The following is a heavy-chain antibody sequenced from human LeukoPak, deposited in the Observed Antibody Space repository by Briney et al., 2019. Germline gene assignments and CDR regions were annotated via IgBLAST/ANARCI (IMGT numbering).Heavy chain of an antibody. V-gene: IGHV3-30*02. D-gene: IGHD3-3*01. J-gene: IGHJ4*02. Sequence: PGGSLRLSCAASGFTFSSYGMHWVRQAPGKGLEWVAFIRYDGSNKYYADSVKGRFTISRDSSKNTLYLQMNSLRAEDTAVYYCAKTLDTYYDFWSDYYSTDFDYWGQGTLVTVSS. CDR1: GFTFSSYG. CDR3: AKTLDTYYDFWSDYYSTDFDY. CDR2: IRYDGSNK.